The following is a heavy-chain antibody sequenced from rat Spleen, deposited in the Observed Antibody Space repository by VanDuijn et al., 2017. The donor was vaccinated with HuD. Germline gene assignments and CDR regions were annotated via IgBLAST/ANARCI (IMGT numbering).Heavy chain of an antibody. D-gene: IGHD1-11*01. V-gene: IGHV5-25*01. CDR2: VSPSGGST. Sequence: EVQLVESGGGLVQPGRSLKLSCAASGFTFSDYYMAWVRQAPKKGLEWVASVSPSGGSTYYRDSVKGRFTISRDNAKSTLYLQMNSLRSEDTATYYCSGSRVPWYLDFWGPGTMVTVSS. J-gene: IGHJ1*01. CDR1: GFTFSDYY. CDR3: SGSRVPWYLDF.